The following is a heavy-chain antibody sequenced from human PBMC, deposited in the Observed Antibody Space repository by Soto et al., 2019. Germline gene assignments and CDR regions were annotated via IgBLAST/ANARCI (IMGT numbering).Heavy chain of an antibody. CDR3: AKDLLNYDILTGYYIGAFDI. Sequence: EVQLLESGGGLVQPGGSLRLSCAASGFTFSSYAMSWVRQAPGKGLEWVSAISGSGGSTYYADSVKGRFTISRDNSKNTLYLQMNSLRAEDTAVYYCAKDLLNYDILTGYYIGAFDIWGQGTMVTVSS. D-gene: IGHD3-9*01. V-gene: IGHV3-23*01. J-gene: IGHJ3*02. CDR1: GFTFSSYA. CDR2: ISGSGGST.